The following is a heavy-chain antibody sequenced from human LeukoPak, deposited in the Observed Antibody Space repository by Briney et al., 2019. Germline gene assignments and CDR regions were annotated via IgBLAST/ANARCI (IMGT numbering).Heavy chain of an antibody. Sequence: ASVKVSCKVSGYTLTELSIQWVRQVPGKGLEWMGGFDREDDGLMYAKNFQGRVSMTDDTSTDTTHMELRSLKSDDTAVYYCSKGGGGSTSYFYMDVWGNGTTVTVSS. V-gene: IGHV1-24*01. J-gene: IGHJ6*03. D-gene: IGHD6-25*01. CDR2: FDREDDGL. CDR3: SKGGGGSTSYFYMDV. CDR1: GYTLTELS.